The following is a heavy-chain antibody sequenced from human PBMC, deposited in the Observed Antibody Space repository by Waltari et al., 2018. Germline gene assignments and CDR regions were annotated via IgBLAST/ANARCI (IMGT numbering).Heavy chain of an antibody. J-gene: IGHJ5*02. V-gene: IGHV3-30*18. CDR2: ISSDGSGK. D-gene: IGHD1-26*01. CDR3: AKAGGIYNYPLDP. CDR1: GSTLTILG. Sequence: QLEGSGGGVAQLGGSLNLTLLPSGSTLTILGMHWVRQAPGKGLEWLAVISSDGSGKYYADSMKGRFTMSRDNSKNTVYLQMNSLRPEDTAVYYCAKAGGIYNYPLDPWGQGTLVTVSS.